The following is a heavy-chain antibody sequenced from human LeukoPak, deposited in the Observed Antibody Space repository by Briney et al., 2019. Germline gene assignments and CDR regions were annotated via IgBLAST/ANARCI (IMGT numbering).Heavy chain of an antibody. CDR1: GGTFSSYA. Sequence: ASVKVSCKASGGTFSSYAISWVRQAPGQGLEWMGWINPNSGGTNYAQKFQGRVTMTRDTSISTAYMELSRLRSDDTAVYYCASLDTAMVTNDAFDIWGQGTMVTVSS. CDR2: INPNSGGT. V-gene: IGHV1-2*02. CDR3: ASLDTAMVTNDAFDI. J-gene: IGHJ3*02. D-gene: IGHD5-18*01.